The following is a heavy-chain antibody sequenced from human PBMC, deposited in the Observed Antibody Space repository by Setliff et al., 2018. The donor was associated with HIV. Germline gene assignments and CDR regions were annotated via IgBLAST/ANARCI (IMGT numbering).Heavy chain of an antibody. CDR1: GGSISSSDYY. V-gene: IGHV4-39*01. J-gene: IGHJ4*02. CDR3: GRENPGDY. D-gene: IGHD3-10*01. Sequence: SETLSLTCTVSGGSISSSDYYWGWIRQPPGKGLEWIGSIYYTGRSFHNPSLKSRITISVDTSKNQFSLKLSSVTAADTAVYYCGRENPGDYWGQGTLVTGSA. CDR2: IYYTGRS.